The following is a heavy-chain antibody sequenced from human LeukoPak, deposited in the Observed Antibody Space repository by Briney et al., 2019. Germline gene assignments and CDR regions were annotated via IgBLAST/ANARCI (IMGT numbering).Heavy chain of an antibody. J-gene: IGHJ4*02. Sequence: PSETLSLTCTVSGGSISSYYWSWIRQPPGKGLEWIGHIYYSGSTNYNPSLKSRVTISVATSKNQYSLKLITVTAADTAVYYCARGPDYGDYVTRLRFDDWGQGTLVTVSS. CDR2: IYYSGST. CDR1: GGSISSYY. CDR3: ARGPDYGDYVTRLRFDD. V-gene: IGHV4-59*01. D-gene: IGHD4-17*01.